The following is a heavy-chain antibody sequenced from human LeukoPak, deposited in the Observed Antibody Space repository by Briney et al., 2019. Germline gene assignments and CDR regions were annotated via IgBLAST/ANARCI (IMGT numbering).Heavy chain of an antibody. Sequence: PGRSLRLSCAASGFTFSSYGMHWVRQAPGKGLEWVAVIWYDGSNKYYADSVKGRFTISRDNSKNTLYLQMTSLRAEDTAVYYCAREYYSSGSYLDYWGQGTLVTVSS. D-gene: IGHD3-10*01. J-gene: IGHJ4*02. CDR3: AREYYSSGSYLDY. CDR2: IWYDGSNK. V-gene: IGHV3-33*01. CDR1: GFTFSSYG.